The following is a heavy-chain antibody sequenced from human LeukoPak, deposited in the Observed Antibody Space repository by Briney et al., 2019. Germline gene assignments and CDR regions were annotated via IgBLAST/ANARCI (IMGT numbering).Heavy chain of an antibody. CDR1: GGTFDNYA. J-gene: IGHJ4*02. Sequence: SVKVSCKPSGGTFDNYAISWVRQAPGQGLEWMGGIIPIFGTTDYAQKFQDRATVTADKSTSTAYMELSSLSSEDTAMYYCARDGYNGYGYFTYWGQGTLVTASS. V-gene: IGHV1-69*06. D-gene: IGHD5-18*01. CDR3: ARDGYNGYGYFTY. CDR2: IIPIFGTT.